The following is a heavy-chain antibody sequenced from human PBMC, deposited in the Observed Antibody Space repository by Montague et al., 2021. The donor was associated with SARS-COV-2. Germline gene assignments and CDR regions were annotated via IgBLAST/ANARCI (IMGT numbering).Heavy chain of an antibody. Sequence: TLSLTCTLSGDSISRNNLYWTWIRQPAGKGLEWIGRISTTGSPEYNPSLKRRVTLSLDTSKNQFSLRLSSVTAADTAMYYCTIEGHITTICSGCPRNWFDPWGQGTLVTVSS. J-gene: IGHJ5*02. CDR1: GDSISRNNLY. CDR2: ISTTGSP. V-gene: IGHV4-61*02. CDR3: TIEGHITTICSGCPRNWFDP. D-gene: IGHD2-2*01.